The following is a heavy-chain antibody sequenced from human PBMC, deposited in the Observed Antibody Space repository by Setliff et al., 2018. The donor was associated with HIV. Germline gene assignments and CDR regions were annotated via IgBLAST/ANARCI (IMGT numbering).Heavy chain of an antibody. Sequence: SETLSLTCAVYGGSFSGYYWSWIRQPPGKGLEWIGEINHSESTNYKPSLKSRVTISVDTSKNQFSLKLSSVTAADTAVYYCARHDSGGYYSLDYWGQGTLVTVSS. CDR2: INHSEST. J-gene: IGHJ4*02. CDR3: ARHDSGGYYSLDY. CDR1: GGSFSGYY. D-gene: IGHD3-22*01. V-gene: IGHV4-34*01.